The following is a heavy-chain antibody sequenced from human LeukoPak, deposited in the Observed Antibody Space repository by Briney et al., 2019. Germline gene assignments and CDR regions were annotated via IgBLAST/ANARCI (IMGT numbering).Heavy chain of an antibody. CDR1: GFTFRTYG. V-gene: IGHV3-23*01. Sequence: GGSLRLSCEASGFTFRTYGMAWVRQAPGKGLGWVSGITVSSTWTSYADPVKGRFTISRDNSKNTLHLQMHSLRAEDTAIYYCARELVSLGTGYFDLWGRGTLVTVSS. D-gene: IGHD7-27*01. CDR3: ARELVSLGTGYFDL. J-gene: IGHJ2*01. CDR2: ITVSSTWT.